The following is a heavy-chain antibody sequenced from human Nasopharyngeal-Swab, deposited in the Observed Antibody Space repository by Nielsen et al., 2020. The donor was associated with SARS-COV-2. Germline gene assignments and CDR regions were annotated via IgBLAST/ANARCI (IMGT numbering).Heavy chain of an antibody. V-gene: IGHV1-8*01. D-gene: IGHD5-18*01. CDR1: GYTFTSYD. CDR3: ARFKYSYGFTYYYGMDV. CDR2: MNPNSGNT. Sequence: ASVNVSCKASGYTFTSYDINWLRQATGQGLEWMGWMNPNSGNTGYAQKFQGRVTMTRNTSISTAYMELSSLRSEDTAVYYCARFKYSYGFTYYYGMDVWGQGTTVTVSS. J-gene: IGHJ6*02.